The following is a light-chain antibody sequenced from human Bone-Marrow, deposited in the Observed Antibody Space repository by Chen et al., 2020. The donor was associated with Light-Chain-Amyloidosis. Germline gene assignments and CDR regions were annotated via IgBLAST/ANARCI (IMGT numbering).Light chain of an antibody. V-gene: IGLV1-40*01. Sequence: QSVLTQPPSVSGAPGQKVTILCPGSSSNIGAGNDVHWYQQLPGTTPKILIYGNTNRLSGVPSRFSGSKSGTSASLVISGLQPDDEADYHCQTYANATHVFGTGTKVIVL. CDR2: GNT. CDR3: QTYANATHV. CDR1: SSNIGAGND. J-gene: IGLJ1*01.